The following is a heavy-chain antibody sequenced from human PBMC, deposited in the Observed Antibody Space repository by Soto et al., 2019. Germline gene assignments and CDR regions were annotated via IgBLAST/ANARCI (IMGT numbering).Heavy chain of an antibody. CDR3: AKDRERSISGRYVLIGYCGMDV. V-gene: IGHV3-23*01. D-gene: IGHD2-8*01. CDR2: ISASGDSA. Sequence: EVQVLESGGNLVQPGGSLRLSCAASGFAFSSYAMNWVRQAPGKGLEWVSGISASGDSAYYADSVKGRFTISRDNSKSTLYLQMNSLRAEDTAVYYCAKDRERSISGRYVLIGYCGMDVCGQGTTLTVSS. J-gene: IGHJ6*02. CDR1: GFAFSSYA.